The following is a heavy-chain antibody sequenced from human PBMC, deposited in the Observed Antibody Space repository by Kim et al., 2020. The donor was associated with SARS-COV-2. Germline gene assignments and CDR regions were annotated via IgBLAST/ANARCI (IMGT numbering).Heavy chain of an antibody. Sequence: SETLSLTCAVYGGSFSGYYWSWIRQPPGKGLEWIGEINHSGSTNYNPSLKSRVTISVDTSKNQFSLKLSSVTAADTAVYYCARGGMSTYAGYSSSWYSRLSWFDPWGQGTLVTVSS. CDR3: ARGGMSTYAGYSSSWYSRLSWFDP. CDR2: INHSGST. V-gene: IGHV4-34*01. D-gene: IGHD6-13*01. CDR1: GGSFSGYY. J-gene: IGHJ5*02.